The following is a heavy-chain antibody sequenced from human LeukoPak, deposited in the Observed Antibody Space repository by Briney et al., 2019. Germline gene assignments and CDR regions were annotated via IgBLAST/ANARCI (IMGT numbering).Heavy chain of an antibody. CDR2: IIPIFGTA. Sequence: ASVKVSCKASGGTFSSYAISWVRQAPGQGLEWMGGIIPIFGTANYAQKFQGRVTITADESTSTAYMELSSLRSEDTAVCYCARDHGVDTAMVWWGQGTLVTVSS. CDR1: GGTFSSYA. D-gene: IGHD5-18*01. V-gene: IGHV1-69*13. CDR3: ARDHGVDTAMVW. J-gene: IGHJ4*02.